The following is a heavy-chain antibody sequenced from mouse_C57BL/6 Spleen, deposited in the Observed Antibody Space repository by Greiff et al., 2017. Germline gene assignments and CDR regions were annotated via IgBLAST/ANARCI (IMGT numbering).Heavy chain of an antibody. CDR2: IDPSDSET. Sequence: VQLQQPGAELVRPGSSVKLSCKASGYTFTSYWMHWVKQRPIQGLEWIGNIDPSDSETTYNQKFKDKATLTVYKSSSTAYMQLSSLTSEDSAVYYCARRGYYAMDYWGQGTSVTVSS. V-gene: IGHV1-52*01. J-gene: IGHJ4*01. CDR3: ARRGYYAMDY. CDR1: GYTFTSYW.